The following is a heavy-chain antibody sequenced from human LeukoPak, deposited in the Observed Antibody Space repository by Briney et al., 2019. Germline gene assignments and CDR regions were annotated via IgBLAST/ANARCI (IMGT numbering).Heavy chain of an antibody. CDR2: ISYDGSNK. V-gene: IGHV3-30*04. J-gene: IGHJ4*02. D-gene: IGHD5-12*01. Sequence: HPGRSLRLSCAASGFTFSSYAMHWVRQAPGKGLEWVAVISYDGSNKYYADSVKGRFTISRDNSKNTLYLQMNSLRAEDTAVYYCARAHVRGYSGYDCPFDYGGQGTLVTVSS. CDR3: ARAHVRGYSGYDCPFDY. CDR1: GFTFSSYA.